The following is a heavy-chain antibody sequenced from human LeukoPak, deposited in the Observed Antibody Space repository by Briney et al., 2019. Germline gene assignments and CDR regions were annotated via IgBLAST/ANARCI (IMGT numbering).Heavy chain of an antibody. Sequence: SETLSLTCTVSGGSISSSSYYWGWIRQPPGKGLEWIGSIYYSGSTYYNPSLKSRVTISVDTSKNQFSLKLSSVTAADTAVYYCARDPGPLASRITIFGVTYGMDVWGQGTTVTVSS. CDR3: ARDPGPLASRITIFGVTYGMDV. D-gene: IGHD3-3*01. J-gene: IGHJ6*02. V-gene: IGHV4-39*02. CDR1: GGSISSSSYY. CDR2: IYYSGST.